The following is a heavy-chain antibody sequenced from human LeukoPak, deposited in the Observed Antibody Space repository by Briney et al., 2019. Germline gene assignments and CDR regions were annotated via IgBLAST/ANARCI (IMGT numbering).Heavy chain of an antibody. V-gene: IGHV3-23*01. CDR2: VSSSGDRT. CDR1: GFTFTSYA. J-gene: IGHJ6*02. Sequence: GGSLRLSCAASGFTFTSYAMNWVRQVPGKGLEWVSSVSSSGDRTFYADSVKGRFTISRDNSKDTLFLQMNSLGVQDTAIYYCTKCDYGDYYYYGLGVWGQGTAVTVSS. D-gene: IGHD4-17*01. CDR3: TKCDYGDYYYYGLGV.